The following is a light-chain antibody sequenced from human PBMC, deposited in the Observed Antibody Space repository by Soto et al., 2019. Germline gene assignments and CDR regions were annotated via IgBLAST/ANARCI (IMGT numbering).Light chain of an antibody. CDR2: AAS. V-gene: IGKV1-27*01. Sequence: DIQMTQSPSSLSASVGDRVTITCRASQAISSYLAWYQQKPGKPPNLLIFAASTLQSGVPSRFSGSGSGTEFTLTISSLQPEDVATYYCQKYDSAPLTFGGGTKVEIK. CDR1: QAISSY. CDR3: QKYDSAPLT. J-gene: IGKJ4*01.